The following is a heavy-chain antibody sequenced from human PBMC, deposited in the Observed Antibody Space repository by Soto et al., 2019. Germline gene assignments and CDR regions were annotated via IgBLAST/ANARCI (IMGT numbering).Heavy chain of an antibody. CDR3: APSRYGGNSRAFDI. D-gene: IGHD2-21*02. J-gene: IGHJ3*02. Sequence: QVQLVESGGGVVQPGRSLRLSCAASGFTFSSYGMHWVRQAPGKGLEWVAVIWYDGSNKYYADSVKGRFTISRDNSKNTLYLQMNSLRAEDTAVYYCAPSRYGGNSRAFDIWGQGTMVTVSS. CDR1: GFTFSSYG. CDR2: IWYDGSNK. V-gene: IGHV3-33*01.